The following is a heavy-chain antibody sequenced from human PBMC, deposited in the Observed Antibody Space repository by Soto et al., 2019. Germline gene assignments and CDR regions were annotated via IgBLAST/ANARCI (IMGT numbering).Heavy chain of an antibody. D-gene: IGHD3-10*01. CDR3: ARDKGGAALKGSGMDV. CDR2: IYYDGST. CDR1: GGSIGSRDYY. Sequence: QVQVQESGPGLVKPSQTLSLKCSVSGGSIGSRDYYWSWIRQHPEKGLEWIGSIYYDGSTDYNQSLRGRPPMSLDTSMNEFSLKLTSVTAADTAVYYCARDKGGAALKGSGMDVWGQGTTVTVS. V-gene: IGHV4-31*02. J-gene: IGHJ6*02.